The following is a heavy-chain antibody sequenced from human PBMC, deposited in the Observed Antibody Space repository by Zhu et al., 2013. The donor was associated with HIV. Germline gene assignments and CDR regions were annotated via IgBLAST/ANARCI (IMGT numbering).Heavy chain of an antibody. CDR1: GGIFSSYS. CDR3: ARLRFHSSWYGDFDY. CDR2: IIPIFNKA. J-gene: IGHJ4*02. D-gene: IGHD6-13*01. Sequence: QVQLVQSGAEVKKPGSSVKVSCKASGGIFSSYSINWVRHAPGRGLEWMGGIIPIFNKANYALRFQGRVTITADRSTTTAYMELNNLKSDDTAMYYCARLRFHSSWYGDFDYWGQGTLVTVSS. V-gene: IGHV1-69*06.